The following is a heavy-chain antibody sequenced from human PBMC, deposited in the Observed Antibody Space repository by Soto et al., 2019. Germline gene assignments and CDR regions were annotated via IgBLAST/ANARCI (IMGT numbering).Heavy chain of an antibody. CDR1: GFTFSSYW. V-gene: IGHV3-74*01. CDR3: ARWFGGATIDYYGMDV. CDR2: INSDGSST. D-gene: IGHD1-26*01. Sequence: GGSLRLSCAASGFTFSSYWMHWVRQAPGKGLVWVSRINSDGSSTSYADSVKGRFTISRDNAKNTLYLQMNSLRAEDTAVYYCARWFGGATIDYYGMDVWGQGTTVTVSS. J-gene: IGHJ6*02.